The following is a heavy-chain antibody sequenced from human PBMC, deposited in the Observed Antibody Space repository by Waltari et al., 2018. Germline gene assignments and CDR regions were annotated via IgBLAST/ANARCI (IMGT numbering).Heavy chain of an antibody. D-gene: IGHD1-1*01. CDR3: ARDPLPGPPDFFDY. V-gene: IGHV3-30*01. Sequence: QVQLVESGGGVVQPGRSLRLSCAASGFTFSTYVVHWVRQAPGKGLEWLAVMSPDGGLSYYADSVKGRVTISRDNSRNTLFLQMNGLRPDDTAVYFCARDPLPGPPDFFDYWGQGTLVSVSS. J-gene: IGHJ4*02. CDR2: MSPDGGLS. CDR1: GFTFSTYV.